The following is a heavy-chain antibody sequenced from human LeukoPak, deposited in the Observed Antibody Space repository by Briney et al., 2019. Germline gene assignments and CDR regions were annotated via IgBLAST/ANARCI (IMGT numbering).Heavy chain of an antibody. CDR3: ASAVAGTRNAFDI. V-gene: IGHV3-74*01. J-gene: IGHJ3*02. D-gene: IGHD6-19*01. Sequence: SGGSLRLSCAASGFTFSSYWMHWVRQTPGKGLIWVSRINSDGTSTYYADSVKGRFTISRDNAKNMLYLQMNSLRAEDTAVYYCASAVAGTRNAFDIWGQGTMVTVSS. CDR2: INSDGTST. CDR1: GFTFSSYW.